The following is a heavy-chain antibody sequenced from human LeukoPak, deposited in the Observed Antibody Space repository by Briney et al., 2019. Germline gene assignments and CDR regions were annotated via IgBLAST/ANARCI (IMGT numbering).Heavy chain of an antibody. V-gene: IGHV4-39*01. Sequence: PSETLSLTCTVSGGPITNDNYYWGWIRQPPGKGLEWIGSINYRGSTNYKPSLKSRATISVDTSKNQFSLRLRSVTAADTAAYYCARHPLTPRYCNTTYCRNWFDPWGQGTLVTVSS. CDR3: ARHPLTPRYCNTTYCRNWFDP. CDR1: GGPITNDNYY. CDR2: INYRGST. J-gene: IGHJ5*02. D-gene: IGHD2/OR15-2a*01.